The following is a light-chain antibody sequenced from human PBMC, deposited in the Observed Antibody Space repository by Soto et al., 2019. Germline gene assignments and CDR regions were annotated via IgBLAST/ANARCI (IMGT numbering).Light chain of an antibody. CDR1: SSNIGSNY. Sequence: QSVLTQPPSASGTPGQRVTISCSGSSSNIGSNYVYWYQQLPGTAPKLLIYRNDQRPSGVPDRFSGSKSGTSASLAISGLRYEDEGDYYCAAWDDSLSGVVFGGGTKLTVL. V-gene: IGLV1-47*01. CDR2: RND. CDR3: AAWDDSLSGVV. J-gene: IGLJ2*01.